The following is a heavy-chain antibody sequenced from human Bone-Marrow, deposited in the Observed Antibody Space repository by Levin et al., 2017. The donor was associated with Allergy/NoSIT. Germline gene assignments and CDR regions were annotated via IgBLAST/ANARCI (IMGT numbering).Heavy chain of an antibody. CDR1: GFDFNTHD. CDR3: ARSQGRSGWSYYYYGMDV. CDR2: ISGNSHYV. V-gene: IGHV3-21*06. D-gene: IGHD6-19*01. J-gene: IGHJ6*02. Sequence: GESLKISCRGSGFDFNTHDMNWVRQAPGQGLEWVSSISGNSHYVYSADSVKGRFSISRDNAKNSMFLHMNSLRVEDTAVYYCARSQGRSGWSYYYYGMDVWGRGTTLTVSS.